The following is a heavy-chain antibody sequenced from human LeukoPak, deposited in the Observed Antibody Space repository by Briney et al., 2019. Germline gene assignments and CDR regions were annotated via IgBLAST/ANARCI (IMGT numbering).Heavy chain of an antibody. J-gene: IGHJ4*02. Sequence: GGSLRLSCAASGFTFSSYGMNWVRQAPGKGLEWVSYISTSSNRIDYADSVKGRFTMSRDNAKNLLYLQMNSLRDEDTAMYYCARVSAPGTSGWYFGYWGQGTLVTDSS. V-gene: IGHV3-48*02. CDR2: ISTSSNRI. D-gene: IGHD6-19*01. CDR1: GFTFSSYG. CDR3: ARVSAPGTSGWYFGY.